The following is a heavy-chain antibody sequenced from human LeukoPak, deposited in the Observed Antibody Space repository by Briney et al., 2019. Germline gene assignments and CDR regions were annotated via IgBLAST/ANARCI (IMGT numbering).Heavy chain of an antibody. J-gene: IGHJ3*02. Sequence: SETLSPTCTVSGGSISSYYWSWIRQPPGKGLEWIGYIYYSGSTNYNPSLKSRVTISVDTSKNQFSLKLSSVTAADTAVYYCARHWSGSGYYYIYAFDIWGQGTMVTVSS. V-gene: IGHV4-59*08. CDR2: IYYSGST. D-gene: IGHD3-22*01. CDR1: GGSISSYY. CDR3: ARHWSGSGYYYIYAFDI.